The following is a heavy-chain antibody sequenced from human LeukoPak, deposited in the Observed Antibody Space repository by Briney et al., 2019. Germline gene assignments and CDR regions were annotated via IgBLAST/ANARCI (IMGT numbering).Heavy chain of an antibody. CDR1: GFTFSTYG. CDR2: IAYIETHK. J-gene: IGHJ4*02. Sequence: PGGSLRLSCAASGFTFSTYGLQWVRQAPGKGLEWVASIAYIETHKYCADSVKGRFTISRDNSRNTLYLQMNSLRAEDTAVYYCARDFQKHYYDSSGPVDYYWGQGTLVTVSS. D-gene: IGHD3-22*01. CDR3: ARDFQKHYYDSSGPVDYY. V-gene: IGHV3-30*19.